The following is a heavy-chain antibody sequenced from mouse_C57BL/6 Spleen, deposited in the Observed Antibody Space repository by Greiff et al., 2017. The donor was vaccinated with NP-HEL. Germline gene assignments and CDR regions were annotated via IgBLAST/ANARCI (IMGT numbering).Heavy chain of an antibody. CDR2: IDPETGGT. CDR3: TGTGDWYFDV. D-gene: IGHD4-1*01. J-gene: IGHJ1*03. V-gene: IGHV1-15*01. Sequence: QVQLKQSGAELVRPGASVTLSCKASGYTFTNYEMHWVKQTPVHGLEWIGAIDPETGGTAYNQKFKGKAILTADKSSSTAYMELRSLTSEDSAVYYGTGTGDWYFDVWGTGTTVTVSS. CDR1: GYTFTNYE.